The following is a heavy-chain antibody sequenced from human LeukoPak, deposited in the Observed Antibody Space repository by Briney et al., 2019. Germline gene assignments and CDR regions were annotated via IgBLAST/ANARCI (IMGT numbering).Heavy chain of an antibody. CDR1: GASISSYD. V-gene: IGHV4-59*13. J-gene: IGHJ4*02. CDR2: FYYSGST. Sequence: SEPLSLTCTVSGASISSYDWSWIRQSPGKAREGFGYFYYSGSTNYIPPLKSRVTISVDTSKNQFSLKLSSVTAADTAVYYCARVGQDYYGSGSYYQPFDYWGQGTMVTVSS. CDR3: ARVGQDYYGSGSYYQPFDY. D-gene: IGHD3-10*01.